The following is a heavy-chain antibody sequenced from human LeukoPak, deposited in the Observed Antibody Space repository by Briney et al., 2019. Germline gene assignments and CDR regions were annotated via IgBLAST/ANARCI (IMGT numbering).Heavy chain of an antibody. CDR2: IYPGDSDT. Sequence: GESLKISCKGSGYSFTNYWIAWVRQMRGKGLEWMGIIYPGDSDTRYSPSFQGQVIISADKSISTAYLQWSSLKASDSAMYYCARLIVGAARYFDYWGQGTLVTVSS. CDR1: GYSFTNYW. CDR3: ARLIVGAARYFDY. D-gene: IGHD1-26*01. V-gene: IGHV5-51*01. J-gene: IGHJ4*02.